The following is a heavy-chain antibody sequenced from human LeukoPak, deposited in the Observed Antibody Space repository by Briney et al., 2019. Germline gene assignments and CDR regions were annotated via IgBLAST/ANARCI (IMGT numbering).Heavy chain of an antibody. V-gene: IGHV3-30*18. J-gene: IGHJ3*02. Sequence: GGSLRLSCAASGFTFSSYGMHWVRQAPGKGLEWVAVISYDGSNKYYADSVKGRFTIERDNSKNTLNLQMNSLRAEDTAVYYCAKVIWDDAFDIWGQGTMVTVSS. D-gene: IGHD1-26*01. CDR3: AKVIWDDAFDI. CDR1: GFTFSSYG. CDR2: ISYDGSNK.